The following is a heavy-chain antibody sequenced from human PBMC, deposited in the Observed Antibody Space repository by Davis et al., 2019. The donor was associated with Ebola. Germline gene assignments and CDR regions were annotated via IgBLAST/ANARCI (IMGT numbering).Heavy chain of an antibody. J-gene: IGHJ5*02. V-gene: IGHV1-69*04. CDR3: ARGKWFDP. CDR1: SGISTNYA. CDR2: IIPVVDTK. Sequence: SALVSCYTSSGISTNYAAIRVRQAPPQGLEWLGTIIPVVDTKHYAQKFQGRVTLTADKATNTAYMELSGLRFDDTAVYYCARGKWFDPWGQGTLVSVTS.